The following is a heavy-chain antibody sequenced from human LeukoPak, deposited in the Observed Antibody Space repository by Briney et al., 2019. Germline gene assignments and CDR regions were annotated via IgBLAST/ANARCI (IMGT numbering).Heavy chain of an antibody. CDR2: IYYSGST. J-gene: IGHJ4*02. Sequence: PSETLSLTCTVSGGSISSGDYYWSWIRQPPGKGLEWIGYIYYSGSTYYNPSLKSRVTISVDTSKNQFSLKLRSVTAADTAVYYCARWALATVGSFDYWGQGTLVTVSS. CDR3: ARWALATVGSFDY. V-gene: IGHV4-30-4*08. D-gene: IGHD4-23*01. CDR1: GGSISSGDYY.